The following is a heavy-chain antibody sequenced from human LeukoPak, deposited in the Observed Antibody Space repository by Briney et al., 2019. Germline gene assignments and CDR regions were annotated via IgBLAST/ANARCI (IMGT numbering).Heavy chain of an antibody. CDR2: IYTSGTT. V-gene: IGHV4-4*07. Sequence: SETLSLTCSVSGDSIRNYYWSWIRQPAGKGLEWIGRIYTSGTTDYNPSLKSRLTMSVDTSRIYFSLKLTSVTAADTAVYYCARESKSYDGSGYHHDCWGQGALVTVSS. D-gene: IGHD3-22*01. CDR3: ARESKSYDGSGYHHDC. CDR1: GDSIRNYY. J-gene: IGHJ4*02.